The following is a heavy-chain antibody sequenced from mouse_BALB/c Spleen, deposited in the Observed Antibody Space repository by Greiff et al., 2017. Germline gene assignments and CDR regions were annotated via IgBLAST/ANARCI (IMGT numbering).Heavy chain of an antibody. CDR2: ISYDGSN. D-gene: IGHD1-1*01. V-gene: IGHV3-6*02. Sequence: VQLQQSGPGLVKPSQSLSLTCSVTGYSITSGYYWNWIRQFPGNKLEWMGYISYDGSNNYNPSLKNRISITRDTSKNQFFLKLNSVTTEDTATYYCARDKILRAYGFAYWGQGTLVTVSA. J-gene: IGHJ3*01. CDR3: ARDKILRAYGFAY. CDR1: GYSITSGYY.